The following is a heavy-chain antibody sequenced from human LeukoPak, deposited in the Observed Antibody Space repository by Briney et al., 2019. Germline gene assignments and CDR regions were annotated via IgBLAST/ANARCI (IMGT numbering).Heavy chain of an antibody. CDR1: GGSISSSSYY. Sequence: SETLSLTCTVSGGSISSSSYYWGWNRQPPGKGLEWIGSIYYSGSTYYNPSLKSRVTISVDTSKNQFSLKLSSVTAADTAVYYCARARTNGDPFDYWGQGTLVTVSS. V-gene: IGHV4-39*07. D-gene: IGHD4-17*01. CDR3: ARARTNGDPFDY. CDR2: IYYSGST. J-gene: IGHJ4*02.